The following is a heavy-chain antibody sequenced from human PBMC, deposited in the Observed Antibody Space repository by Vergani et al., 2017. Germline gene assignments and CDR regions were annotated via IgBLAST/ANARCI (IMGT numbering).Heavy chain of an antibody. CDR1: GDSITNGGFS. Sequence: QLQLQESGSGLVKPSQTLSLTCAVSGDSITNGGFSWNWIRQPPGKGPEWIGYIFPSGNSDYNPSLKNRVSISLDKSKNQFSLWVNSVTAADTAVYYCAGDSRYCSSTSCYVGRDWFDPWGQGTLVTVSS. CDR2: IFPSGNS. D-gene: IGHD2-2*01. J-gene: IGHJ5*02. CDR3: AGDSRYCSSTSCYVGRDWFDP. V-gene: IGHV4-30-2*01.